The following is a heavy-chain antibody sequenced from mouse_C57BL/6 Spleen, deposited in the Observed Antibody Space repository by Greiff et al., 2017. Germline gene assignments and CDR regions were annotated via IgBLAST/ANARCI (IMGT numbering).Heavy chain of an antibody. Sequence: QVQLQQPGAELVRPGSSVKLSCKASGYTFTSYWMHWVKQRPIQGLEWIGNIDPSDSETHYNQKFKDKATLTVDKSSSTAYMQLSSLTSEDSAVYYCASFYYDYDWYFDVWGTGTTVTVSS. J-gene: IGHJ1*03. CDR2: IDPSDSET. D-gene: IGHD2-4*01. V-gene: IGHV1-52*01. CDR3: ASFYYDYDWYFDV. CDR1: GYTFTSYW.